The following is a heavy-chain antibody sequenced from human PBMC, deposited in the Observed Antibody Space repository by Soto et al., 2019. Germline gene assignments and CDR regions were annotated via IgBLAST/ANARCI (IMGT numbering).Heavy chain of an antibody. D-gene: IGHD3-3*01. CDR1: GGAFRGYS. CDR2: INHSGST. CDR3: ARVKAMGRITIFGVVIGPRGDYYYGMDV. V-gene: IGHV4-34*01. J-gene: IGHJ6*02. Sequence: SETISLTCAVYGGAFRGYSWSWIRQPPGKGLEWIGEINHSGSTNYNPSLKSRVTISVDTSKNQFSLKLSSVTAADTAVYYCARVKAMGRITIFGVVIGPRGDYYYGMDVWCQGTTVT.